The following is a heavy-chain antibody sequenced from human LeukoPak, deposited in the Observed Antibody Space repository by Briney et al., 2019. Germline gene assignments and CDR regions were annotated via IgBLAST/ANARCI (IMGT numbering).Heavy chain of an antibody. CDR2: ISAYNGYT. CDR1: GYTFTSYV. V-gene: IGHV1-18*01. Sequence: ASVKVSCKASGYTFTSYVISWVRQAPGQGLEWMGWISAYNGYTNSAQKLQGRVTMTTDTSTSTAYMELRSLRSEDTAVYYCARDTGGAAIGNWFDPWGQGTLVTVSS. J-gene: IGHJ5*02. CDR3: ARDTGGAAIGNWFDP. D-gene: IGHD2-2*01.